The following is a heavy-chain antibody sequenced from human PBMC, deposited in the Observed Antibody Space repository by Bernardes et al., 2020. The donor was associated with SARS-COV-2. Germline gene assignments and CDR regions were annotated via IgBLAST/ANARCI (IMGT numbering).Heavy chain of an antibody. D-gene: IGHD6-19*01. Sequence: GGSLRLSCAASGFSFTSYGMHWVRQAPGKGLEWVAVIWHDGGNKYYSDSVKGRFTISRDNSKNTLYLQMSSLRVDDTAVYYCARDLGAVAGTGFDYWGQGTLVTVAS. CDR2: IWHDGGNK. V-gene: IGHV3-33*01. J-gene: IGHJ4*02. CDR3: ARDLGAVAGTGFDY. CDR1: GFSFTSYG.